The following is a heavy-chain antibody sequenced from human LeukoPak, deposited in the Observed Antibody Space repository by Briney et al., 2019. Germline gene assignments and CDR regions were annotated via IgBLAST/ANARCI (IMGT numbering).Heavy chain of an antibody. Sequence: ASVKVSCKASGYTFTGYYMHWVRQAPGQGLEWMGWINPNSGGTNFAQKFQGRVTMTRDTSISTAYMELSRLRSDDTAVYYCARPYSSCWTTGYWGQGTLVTVSS. CDR1: GYTFTGYY. D-gene: IGHD6-19*01. CDR2: INPNSGGT. V-gene: IGHV1-2*02. J-gene: IGHJ4*02. CDR3: ARPYSSCWTTGY.